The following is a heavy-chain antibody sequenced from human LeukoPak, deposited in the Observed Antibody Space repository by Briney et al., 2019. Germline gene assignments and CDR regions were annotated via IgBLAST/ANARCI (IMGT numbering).Heavy chain of an antibody. CDR2: IYSDGTT. CDR3: ARGRETIFGVVIGFDY. V-gene: IGHV3-53*05. D-gene: IGHD3-3*01. Sequence: GGSLRLSCAVSGFTVSSNYMSWVRQAPGKELEWVSVIYSDGTTYYADSVKGRFTISRDYSKNTLYLQMNSLRAEGTAVYYCARGRETIFGVVIGFDYWGQGTLVTVSS. CDR1: GFTVSSNY. J-gene: IGHJ4*02.